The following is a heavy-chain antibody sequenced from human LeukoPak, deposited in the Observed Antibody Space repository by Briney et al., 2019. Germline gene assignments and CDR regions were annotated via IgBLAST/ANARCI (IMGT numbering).Heavy chain of an antibody. CDR2: IYYSGST. Sequence: SETLSLTCTVSGGPISSGGYYWSWIRQHPGKGLEWIGYIYYSGSTYYNPSLKSRVTISVDTSKNQFSLKLSSVTAADTAVYYCASAFYYDSSGYYSDYWGQGTLVTVSS. CDR1: GGPISSGGYY. V-gene: IGHV4-31*03. D-gene: IGHD3-22*01. CDR3: ASAFYYDSSGYYSDY. J-gene: IGHJ4*02.